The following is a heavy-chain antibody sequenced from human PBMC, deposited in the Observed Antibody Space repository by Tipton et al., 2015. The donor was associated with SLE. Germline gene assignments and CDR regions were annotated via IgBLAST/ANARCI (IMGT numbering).Heavy chain of an antibody. CDR1: GGSISSYY. CDR2: IYYSGST. CDR3: AREEYSSGWTEVHWFDP. V-gene: IGHV4-59*01. J-gene: IGHJ5*02. Sequence: LRLSCTVSGGSISSYYWSWIRQPPGKGLEWIGYIYYSGSTNYNPSLKSRVTITVDTSKNQFSLKLSSVTAADTAVYYCAREEYSSGWTEVHWFDPWGQGTLVTVSS. D-gene: IGHD6-19*01.